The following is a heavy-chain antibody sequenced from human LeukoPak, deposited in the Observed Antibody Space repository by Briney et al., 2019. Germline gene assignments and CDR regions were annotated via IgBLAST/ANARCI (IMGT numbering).Heavy chain of an antibody. Sequence: SETLSLTCTVSRGSIFSYYWTWIRQPPGKGLEWIGFGHYSGSTNYNPSLRSRVTVSVDTSGNQFSLRLTSVTAADTAVYYCARNRWGLDDWGQGTLVTVSS. CDR1: RGSIFSYY. CDR3: ARNRWGLDD. D-gene: IGHD7-27*01. CDR2: GHYSGST. V-gene: IGHV4-59*01. J-gene: IGHJ4*02.